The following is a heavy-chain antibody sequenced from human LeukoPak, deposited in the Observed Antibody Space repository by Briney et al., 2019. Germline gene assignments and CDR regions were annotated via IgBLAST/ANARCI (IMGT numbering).Heavy chain of an antibody. CDR3: ARDVPITIFGVVTPIASPFDP. J-gene: IGHJ5*02. CDR1: GFTFSSYW. Sequence: GGPLRLSCAASGFTFSSYWMSWVRQAPGKGLEWVANIKQDGSEKYYVDSVKGRFTISRDNAENSLYLQMNSLRAEDTAVYYCARDVPITIFGVVTPIASPFDPWGQGTLVTVSS. CDR2: IKQDGSEK. V-gene: IGHV3-7*01. D-gene: IGHD3-3*01.